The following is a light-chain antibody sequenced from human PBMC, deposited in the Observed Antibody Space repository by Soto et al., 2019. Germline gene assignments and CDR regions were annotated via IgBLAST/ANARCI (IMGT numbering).Light chain of an antibody. CDR3: QQRSNWPPFT. V-gene: IGKV3-11*01. CDR1: QSVSSY. Sequence: EIVLTQSPATLSLSPGERATLSCRASQSVSSYLAWYQQKPGQAPRLLIYDASNRTTGIPARFSGSGSVTDFTLTISNLEPEDFAVYYCQQRSNWPPFTVGQGTKVEIK. CDR2: DAS. J-gene: IGKJ1*01.